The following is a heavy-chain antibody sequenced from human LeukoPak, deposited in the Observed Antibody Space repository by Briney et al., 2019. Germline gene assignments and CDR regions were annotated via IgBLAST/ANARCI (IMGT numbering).Heavy chain of an antibody. Sequence: SVKVSCKASGGTFSSYAISWVRQAPGQGLEWMGGIIPIFGTANYAQKFQGRVTITADESTSTAYMELSSLRSEDTAVYYCARGGGYGYYYYYMDVWGKGTTVTVSS. CDR1: GGTFSSYA. J-gene: IGHJ6*03. CDR2: IIPIFGTA. D-gene: IGHD5-12*01. CDR3: ARGGGYGYYYYYMDV. V-gene: IGHV1-69*01.